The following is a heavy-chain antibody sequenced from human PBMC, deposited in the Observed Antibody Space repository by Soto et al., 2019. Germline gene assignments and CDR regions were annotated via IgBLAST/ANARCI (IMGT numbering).Heavy chain of an antibody. J-gene: IGHJ4*02. CDR2: ISGSGGST. Sequence: EVQLLESGGGLVQPGGSLRLSCAASGFTFSSYAMSWVRQAPGKGLEWVSAISGSGGSTYYADSVKGRFTISRDNSKNSLYLKMNSLRAEDTVVYYCAKARLLGFLGDYFDYWGQGTMVTVSS. V-gene: IGHV3-23*01. CDR1: GFTFSSYA. D-gene: IGHD3-10*01. CDR3: AKARLLGFLGDYFDY.